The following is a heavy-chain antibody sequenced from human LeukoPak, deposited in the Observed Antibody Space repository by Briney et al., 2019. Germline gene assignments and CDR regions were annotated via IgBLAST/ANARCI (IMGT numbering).Heavy chain of an antibody. Sequence: GRSLRLSCAASGFTFSNYGMHWVRQAPGKGLEWVAVISYDGSNKYHTDSVKGRFTISRDNSNNTLYLQMNSLRPVDTAVYYCAHLGAVAWGQGTLVTVSS. D-gene: IGHD3-16*01. V-gene: IGHV3-30*03. J-gene: IGHJ5*02. CDR1: GFTFSNYG. CDR2: ISYDGSNK. CDR3: AHLGAVA.